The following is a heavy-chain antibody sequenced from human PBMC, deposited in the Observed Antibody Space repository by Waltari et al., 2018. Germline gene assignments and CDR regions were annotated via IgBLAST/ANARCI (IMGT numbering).Heavy chain of an antibody. CDR3: ARGLGMIMFGGVISRGNWFDP. CDR1: GGSFSGYY. V-gene: IGHV4-34*01. J-gene: IGHJ5*02. CDR2: VNHSGST. Sequence: QVQLQQWGAGLLKPSETLSLTCAVYGGSFSGYYWSWIRQPPGKGLGWIGEVNHSGSTNYNPSLKSRVTISLDTSKNQFSLKLSSVTAADTAVYYCARGLGMIMFGGVISRGNWFDPWGQGTLVTVSS. D-gene: IGHD3-16*02.